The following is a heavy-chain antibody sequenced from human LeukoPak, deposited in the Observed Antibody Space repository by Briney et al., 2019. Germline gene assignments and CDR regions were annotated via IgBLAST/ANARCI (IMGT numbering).Heavy chain of an antibody. V-gene: IGHV1-46*01. D-gene: IGHD3-10*01. CDR3: AREYYYGSGVLPYFDY. J-gene: IGHJ4*02. Sequence: GASVKVSCKASGYTFTSYYMHWVRQAPGQGLEWMGIINPSGGSTSYAQKFQGRVTMTRDTSTSTVYMELSSLRSEDTAVYYCAREYYYGSGVLPYFDYWGQGTLVTVSS. CDR1: GYTFTSYY. CDR2: INPSGGST.